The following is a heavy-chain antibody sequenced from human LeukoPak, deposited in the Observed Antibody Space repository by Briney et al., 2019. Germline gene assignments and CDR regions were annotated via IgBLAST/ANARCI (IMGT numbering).Heavy chain of an antibody. CDR2: IYSGGTT. D-gene: IGHD5-18*01. J-gene: IGHJ4*02. Sequence: GGSLRLSCAASGFTVGSNYMSWVRQAPGKGLEWVSLIYSGGTTYYADSVKGRFTISRDNSKNTLFLHMNSLRADDTAIYFCAKDTPRGYNYGYFDYWGQGTLVTVSS. CDR1: GFTVGSNY. CDR3: AKDTPRGYNYGYFDY. V-gene: IGHV3-66*01.